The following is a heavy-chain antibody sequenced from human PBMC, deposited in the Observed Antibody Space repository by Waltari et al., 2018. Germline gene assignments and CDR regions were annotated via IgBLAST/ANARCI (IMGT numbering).Heavy chain of an antibody. CDR3: ARARGYSHLYYYYGMDV. CDR1: GGSISSYY. CDR2: IYYSGST. D-gene: IGHD5-18*01. J-gene: IGHJ6*02. Sequence: QVQLQESGPGLVKPSETLSLTCTVSGGSISSYYWSWIRQPPGKGLEWIGYIYYSGSTNYYPSLTSRVTISVDTSKNQFSLKLSSVTAADTAVYYCARARGYSHLYYYYGMDVWGQGTTVTVSS. V-gene: IGHV4-59*01.